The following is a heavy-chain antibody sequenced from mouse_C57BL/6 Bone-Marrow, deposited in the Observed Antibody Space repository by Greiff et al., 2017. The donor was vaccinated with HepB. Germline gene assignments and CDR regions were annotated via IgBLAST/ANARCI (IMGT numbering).Heavy chain of an antibody. CDR2: ISSGSSTI. D-gene: IGHD1-1*01. Sequence: EVMLVESGGGLVKPGGSLKLSCAASGFTFSDYGMHWVRQAPEKGLEWVAYISSGSSTIYYADKVKGRFTISRDNAKKTLFLQMTSLRSEDTAMYYCARGSSYWYFDVWGTGATVTVSS. V-gene: IGHV5-17*01. J-gene: IGHJ1*03. CDR1: GFTFSDYG. CDR3: ARGSSYWYFDV.